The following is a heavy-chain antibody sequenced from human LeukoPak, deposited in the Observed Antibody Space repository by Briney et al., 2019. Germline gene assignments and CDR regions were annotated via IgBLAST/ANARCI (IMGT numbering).Heavy chain of an antibody. CDR2: IHTSGSA. D-gene: IGHD4-17*01. CDR3: ARDIVYLIDEDYG. Sequence: SETLSLTCSVSGSSFNTYYWSWIRQPAGKALERIGRIHTSGSADYSPSLQSRVTISVDMSKKEFSLKLTSVTAADTAVYYCARDIVYLIDEDYGWGQGILVTVSS. V-gene: IGHV4-4*07. J-gene: IGHJ4*02. CDR1: GSSFNTYY.